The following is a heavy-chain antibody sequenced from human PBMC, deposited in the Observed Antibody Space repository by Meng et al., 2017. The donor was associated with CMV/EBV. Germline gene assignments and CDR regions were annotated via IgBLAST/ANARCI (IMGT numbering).Heavy chain of an antibody. CDR3: AKDVSREFRWWFPFCYYGMDV. CDR2: ISWNSGSI. D-gene: IGHD2-15*01. Sequence: SLKISCAASGFTFDDYAMHWVRQAPGKGLEWVSGISWNSGSIGYADSVKGRFTISRDNAKNSLYLQMNSLRAEDTALYYCAKDVSREFRWWFPFCYYGMDVWGQGTTVTVSS. CDR1: GFTFDDYA. J-gene: IGHJ6*02. V-gene: IGHV3-9*01.